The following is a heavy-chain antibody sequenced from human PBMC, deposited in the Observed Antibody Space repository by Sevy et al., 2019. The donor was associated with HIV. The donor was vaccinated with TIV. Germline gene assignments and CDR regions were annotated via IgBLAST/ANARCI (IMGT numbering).Heavy chain of an antibody. CDR1: GGSISSSSYY. V-gene: IGHV4-39*01. J-gene: IGHJ3*02. D-gene: IGHD3-16*02. Sequence: SETLSLTCTVSGGSISSSSYYWGWIRQPPGKGLEWIGSIYYSGSTYYNPSLKSRVTISVDTSKNQFSLKLSSVTAADTAVYYCARRRFIVEGVDAFDIWGQGTMVTVSS. CDR3: ARRRFIVEGVDAFDI. CDR2: IYYSGST.